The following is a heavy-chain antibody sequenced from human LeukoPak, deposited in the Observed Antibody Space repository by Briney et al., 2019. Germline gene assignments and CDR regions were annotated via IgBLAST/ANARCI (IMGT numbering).Heavy chain of an antibody. D-gene: IGHD6-19*01. J-gene: IGHJ4*02. Sequence: SETLSLTCAVSGGTISGRYWSWIRQPAGKGLEWIGRIYTSGSTNYNPSLKSRVTMSVDTSKNQYSLKLSSVTAADTAVYYCARDTRYSSGWDTYYFDYWGQGTLVTVSS. V-gene: IGHV4-4*07. CDR2: IYTSGST. CDR3: ARDTRYSSGWDTYYFDY. CDR1: GGTISGRY.